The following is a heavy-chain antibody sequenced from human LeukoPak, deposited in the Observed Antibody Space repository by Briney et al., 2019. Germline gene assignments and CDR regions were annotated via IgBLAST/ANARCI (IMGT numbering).Heavy chain of an antibody. D-gene: IGHD6-6*01. Sequence: ASVKVSCKASGYTFTSYGISWVRQAPGQGLEWMGWISAYNGNTNYAQKLQGRVTMTTDTSTSTAYMELRTLRSDDTAVYYCVRDLNSAARSFFDYWGPGTLVTVSS. J-gene: IGHJ4*02. CDR2: ISAYNGNT. CDR1: GYTFTSYG. V-gene: IGHV1-18*01. CDR3: VRDLNSAARSFFDY.